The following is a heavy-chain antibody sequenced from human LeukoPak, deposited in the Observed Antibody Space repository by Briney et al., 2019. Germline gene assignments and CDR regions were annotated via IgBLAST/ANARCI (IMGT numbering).Heavy chain of an antibody. CDR1: GFTFSTFG. Sequence: GGSLRLSCAASGFTFSTFGMHWVRQAPGKGLEWVAVISYDGSNKYYADSVKGRFTISRDNSKNTLYLQMNSLRPEDTAVYYCARALPDYYDGSGYYDYWGQGTLVTVSS. J-gene: IGHJ4*02. D-gene: IGHD3-22*01. CDR3: ARALPDYYDGSGYYDY. CDR2: ISYDGSNK. V-gene: IGHV3-30*03.